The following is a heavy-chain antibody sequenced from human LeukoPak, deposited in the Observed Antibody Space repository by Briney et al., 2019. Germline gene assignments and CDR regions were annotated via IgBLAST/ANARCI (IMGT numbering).Heavy chain of an antibody. CDR2: IYHSGST. D-gene: IGHD2-2*01. V-gene: IGHV4-30-2*01. CDR1: GGSISSGGYS. J-gene: IGHJ4*02. Sequence: SQTLSLTCAVSGGSISSGGYSWSWIRQPPGKGLEWIGYIYHSGSTYYNPSLKSRVTISVDRSKNQFSLKPSSVTAADTAVYYCARDRCSSTSCFFDYWGQGTLVTVSS. CDR3: ARDRCSSTSCFFDY.